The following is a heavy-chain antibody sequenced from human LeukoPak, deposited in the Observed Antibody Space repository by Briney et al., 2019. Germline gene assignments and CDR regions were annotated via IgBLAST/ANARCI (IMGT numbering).Heavy chain of an antibody. CDR2: IVVGSGNT. D-gene: IGHD2-21*02. CDR1: GFTFTSSA. Sequence: ASVKVSCKASGFTFTSSAVQWVRQARGHRLEWIGWIVVGSGNTNYAQKFQERVTITRDMSTSTAYMELSSLRSEDTAVYYCAACYRGGGDCYYSNVFDYWGQGTLVTVSS. J-gene: IGHJ4*02. CDR3: AACYRGGGDCYYSNVFDY. V-gene: IGHV1-58*01.